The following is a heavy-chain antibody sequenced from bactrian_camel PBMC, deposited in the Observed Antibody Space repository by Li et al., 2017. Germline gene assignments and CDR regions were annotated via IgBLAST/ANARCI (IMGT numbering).Heavy chain of an antibody. D-gene: IGHD1*01. V-gene: IGHV3S60*01. Sequence: VQLVESGGGSVQAGGSLRLTCCYSGFTFDEAGSDMGWYRQAPGNECELVSSIGPYGSTYYADSVKGRFTISQDNAKNTVYLQMNSLKPENTGTYYCAADLSEVAATYCDGGPHMTFYGMDYWGRGTQVTVS. CDR1: GFTFDEAGSD. J-gene: IGHJ7*01. CDR2: IGPYGST.